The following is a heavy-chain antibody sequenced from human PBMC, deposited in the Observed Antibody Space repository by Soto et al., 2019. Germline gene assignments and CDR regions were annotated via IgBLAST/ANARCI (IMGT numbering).Heavy chain of an antibody. J-gene: IGHJ4*02. Sequence: PSETLSLTCSVSTDSMRTYSWTWIRQSPGKGLEWIGYVYHTGRTEYNPSLESRVTISIDMSKKQFSLQLTSVTAADTAVYFCARDDTTGLLEFWGQGTLVTV. CDR2: VYHTGRT. CDR1: TDSMRTYS. CDR3: ARDDTTGLLEF. V-gene: IGHV4-59*01.